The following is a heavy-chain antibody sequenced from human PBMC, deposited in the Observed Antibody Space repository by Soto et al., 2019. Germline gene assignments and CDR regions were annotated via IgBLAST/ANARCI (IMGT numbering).Heavy chain of an antibody. CDR1: GFTFSSYG. V-gene: IGHV3-33*01. CDR3: ASYGDRYYFDY. J-gene: IGHJ4*02. D-gene: IGHD4-17*01. CDR2: IWYDGSNK. Sequence: GGSLRLSCAASGFTFSSYGMHWVRQAPGKGLEWVAVIWYDGSNKYYAESVKGRFTISRDNSKNTLYLQMNSLRAEDTAVYYCASYGDRYYFDYWGQGTLVTVSS.